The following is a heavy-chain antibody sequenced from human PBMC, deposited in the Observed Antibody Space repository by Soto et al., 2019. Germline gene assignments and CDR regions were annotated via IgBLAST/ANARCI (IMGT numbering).Heavy chain of an antibody. Sequence: QVQLVQSGAEVKKPGASVKVSCKASGYTFTSHDINWMRQATGQGLEWMGWMNPNSGHTNYAQKFQGRATMTRDPSITTAYMEFTNLRSEVPATYYCASDMSTPWGQGTLVTVSS. CDR3: ASDMSTP. CDR1: GYTFTSHD. D-gene: IGHD3-16*01. V-gene: IGHV1-8*01. J-gene: IGHJ5*02. CDR2: MNPNSGHT.